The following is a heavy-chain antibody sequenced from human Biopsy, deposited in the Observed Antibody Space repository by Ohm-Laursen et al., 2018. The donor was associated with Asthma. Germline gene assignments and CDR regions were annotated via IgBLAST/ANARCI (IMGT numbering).Heavy chain of an antibody. Sequence: SLRLSCAASGFTFSSHSMNWVRQAPGKGLEWVSYISSSSSTIYYADSVKGRFTISRDNAKNSLYLQMNSLRDEDTAVYYCARMITIFGVVSRGMDVWGQGTTVTVSS. V-gene: IGHV3-48*02. J-gene: IGHJ6*02. CDR2: ISSSSSTI. D-gene: IGHD3-3*01. CDR3: ARMITIFGVVSRGMDV. CDR1: GFTFSSHS.